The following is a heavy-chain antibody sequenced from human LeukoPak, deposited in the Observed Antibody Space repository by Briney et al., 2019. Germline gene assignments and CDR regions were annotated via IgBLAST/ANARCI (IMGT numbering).Heavy chain of an antibody. D-gene: IGHD2-2*01. V-gene: IGHV4-34*01. J-gene: IGHJ6*03. CDR3: ARDRKVVVPAAMGWGYYYYMDV. CDR1: GGSFSGYY. Sequence: PSETLSLTCAVYGGSFSGYYWSWIRQPPGKGLEWIGEINHSGSTNYNPSLKSRVTISVDTSKNQFSLKLSSVTAADTAVYYCARDRKVVVPAAMGWGYYYYMDVWGKGTTVTVSS. CDR2: INHSGST.